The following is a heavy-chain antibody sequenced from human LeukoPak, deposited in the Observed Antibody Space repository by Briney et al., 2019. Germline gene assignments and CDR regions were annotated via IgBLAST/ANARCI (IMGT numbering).Heavy chain of an antibody. CDR3: ASRYCGGDFYSDY. CDR1: GGSFSGYY. V-gene: IGHV4-34*01. CDR2: INHSGST. D-gene: IGHD2-21*01. J-gene: IGHJ4*02. Sequence: PSETLSLTCAVYGGSFSGYYWSWIRQPPGKGLEWIGEINHSGSTNYNPSLKSRVTISVDTSKNQFSLKLSSVTAADTAVYYCASRYCGGDFYSDYWGQGTLVTVSS.